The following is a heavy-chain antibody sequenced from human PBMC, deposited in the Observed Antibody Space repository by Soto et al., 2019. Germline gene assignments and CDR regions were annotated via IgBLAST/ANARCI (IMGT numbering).Heavy chain of an antibody. Sequence: VASVKVSCKASGGTFSSYAISWVRQAPGQGLEWMGGIIPIFGTANYAQKFQGRVTITADESTSTAYMELSSLRSEDTAVYYCARVNDYPLNWFDPWGQGTLVTVSS. J-gene: IGHJ5*02. CDR1: GGTFSSYA. V-gene: IGHV1-69*13. CDR3: ARVNDYPLNWFDP. D-gene: IGHD4-17*01. CDR2: IIPIFGTA.